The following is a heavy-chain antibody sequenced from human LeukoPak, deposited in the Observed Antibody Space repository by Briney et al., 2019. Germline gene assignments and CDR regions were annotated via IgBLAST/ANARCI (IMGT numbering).Heavy chain of an antibody. CDR3: ARGGSSSSGFDY. D-gene: IGHD6-6*01. V-gene: IGHV1-8*01. CDR1: GYTFTSYD. CDR2: MNPNSHNT. J-gene: IGHJ4*02. Sequence: ASVKVSCKASGYTFTSYDINWVRQATGQGLEWMGWMNPNSHNTDYVQKFQGRVTMTRNTSLSTAYMELSSLRSEDTAVYYCARGGSSSSGFDYWGQGTLVTVSS.